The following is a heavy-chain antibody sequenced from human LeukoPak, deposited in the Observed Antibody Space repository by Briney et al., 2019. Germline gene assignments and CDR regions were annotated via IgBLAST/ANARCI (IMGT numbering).Heavy chain of an antibody. CDR2: ISGSGGST. D-gene: IGHD3-9*01. V-gene: IGHV3-23*01. CDR1: GFTFSSYA. Sequence: QPGGSLRLSCAASGFTFSSYAMSWVRQAPGKGLEWVSAISGSGGSTYYADSVKGRFTISRDNSKNTLYLQMSSLRAEDTAVYFCAKEEYNILTAYSDYWGQGTLVTVSS. CDR3: AKEEYNILTAYSDY. J-gene: IGHJ4*02.